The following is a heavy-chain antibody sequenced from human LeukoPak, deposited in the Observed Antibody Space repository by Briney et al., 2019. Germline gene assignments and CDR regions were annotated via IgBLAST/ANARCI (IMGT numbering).Heavy chain of an antibody. V-gene: IGHV4-34*01. CDR2: INHSGST. CDR3: ASGHYYYYMDV. CDR1: GGFFSGYY. Sequence: SETLSLTCAVYGGFFSGYYWSWIRQPPGKGLEWIGEINHSGSTNYNPSLKSRVTISVDTSKNQFSLKLSSVTAADTAVYYCASGHYYYYMDVWGKGTTVTVSS. J-gene: IGHJ6*03.